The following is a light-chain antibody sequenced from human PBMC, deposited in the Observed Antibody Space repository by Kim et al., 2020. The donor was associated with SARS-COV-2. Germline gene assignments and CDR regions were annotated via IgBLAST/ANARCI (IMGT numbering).Light chain of an antibody. CDR3: QQYSNWPPYS. CDR1: ESVRRN. J-gene: IGKJ2*03. CDR2: GGS. V-gene: IGKV3-15*01. Sequence: VSPGERATLSCRASESVRRNVAWYQQKPGQAPRLLIYGGSTRATGIPAKFSGSRSGTEFTLTINSLQSDDSAVYYCQQYSNWPPYSFGLGTKLEIK.